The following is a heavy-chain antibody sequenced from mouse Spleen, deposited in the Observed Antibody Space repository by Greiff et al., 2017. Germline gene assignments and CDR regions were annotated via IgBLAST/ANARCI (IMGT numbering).Heavy chain of an antibody. Sequence: EVKLVESGGGLVKPGGSLKLSCAASGFTFSDYGMAWVRQAPGKGPEWVAFISNLAYSIYYADTVTGRFTIPRENAKNTLYLEMSSLRSEDTAMYYCARLGGWLLPYYFDYWGQGTTLTVSS. D-gene: IGHD2-3*01. J-gene: IGHJ2*01. CDR1: GFTFSDYG. V-gene: IGHV5-15*01. CDR2: ISNLAYSI. CDR3: ARLGGWLLPYYFDY.